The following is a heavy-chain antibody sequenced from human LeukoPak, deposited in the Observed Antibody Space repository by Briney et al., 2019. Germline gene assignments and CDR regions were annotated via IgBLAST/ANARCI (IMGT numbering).Heavy chain of an antibody. CDR1: GYTFTSYD. CDR3: ASSYSSGWYAFDI. CDR2: MNPNSGNT. V-gene: IGHV1-8*01. J-gene: IGHJ3*02. D-gene: IGHD6-19*01. Sequence: ASVNVSCKASGYTFTSYDINWVRQATGQGLEWMGWMNPNSGNTGYAQKFQGRVTMTRNTSISTAYMELSSLRSEDTAVYYCASSYSSGWYAFDIWGQGTMVTVSS.